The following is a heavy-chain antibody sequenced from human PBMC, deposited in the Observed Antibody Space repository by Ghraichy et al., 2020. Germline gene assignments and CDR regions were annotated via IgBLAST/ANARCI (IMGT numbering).Heavy chain of an antibody. D-gene: IGHD2-8*01. CDR1: NYSISNGYY. J-gene: IGHJ4*02. Sequence: SETLSLTCTVSNYSISNGYYWGWIRQPPGKGLEWIGSIYPRGSNYSNPSLKSRVSMSVDTSKNQFSLRLSSVTAADTAVYYCANSRAFVYYFDYWGQGSLVTVAS. V-gene: IGHV4-38-2*02. CDR2: IYPRGSN. CDR3: ANSRAFVYYFDY.